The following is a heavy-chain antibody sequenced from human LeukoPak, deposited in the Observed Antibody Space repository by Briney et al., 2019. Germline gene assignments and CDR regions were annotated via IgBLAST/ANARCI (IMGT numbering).Heavy chain of an antibody. CDR1: GFTFSSYG. J-gene: IGHJ3*02. V-gene: IGHV3-30*18. CDR2: MSYDGSNK. D-gene: IGHD5-18*01. CDR3: PKELYSYGEGSFDI. Sequence: GRSLRLSCAASGFTFSSYGMHWVRQAPGKGLEWVAVMSYDGSNKYYADSVKGRFTISRDNSKNTLYLQMNSLRPEDTAVYYSPKELYSYGEGSFDIWGQGTMVTVSS.